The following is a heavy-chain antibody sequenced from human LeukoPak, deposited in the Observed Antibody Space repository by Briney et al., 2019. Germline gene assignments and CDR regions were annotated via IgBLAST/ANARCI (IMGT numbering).Heavy chain of an antibody. CDR1: GFSFSTYA. J-gene: IGHJ4*02. Sequence: PGESLRLSCVASGFSFSTYAMNWVRQAPGKGPEWVSYVSSASSHVYYADSVRGRFIISRDNAKNSLYLQMNSLRAEDTAVYYCAKFLRGIAVADSDYFDYWGQGTLVTVSS. CDR3: AKFLRGIAVADSDYFDY. V-gene: IGHV3-21*01. D-gene: IGHD6-19*01. CDR2: VSSASSHV.